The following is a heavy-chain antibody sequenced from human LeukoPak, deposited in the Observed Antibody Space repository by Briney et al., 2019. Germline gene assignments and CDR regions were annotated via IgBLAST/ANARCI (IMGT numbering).Heavy chain of an antibody. D-gene: IGHD3-16*01. CDR3: VRTLGAVLDSRYWFDP. Sequence: ASVKVSCKASGYTFTSYAMNWVRQAPGQGFEWMGVVNPSGGGTSYAQTFQARLTMTRDMSTTTVYMELSSLRSEDTAVYYCVRTLGAVLDSRYWFDPWGQGTLVTVSS. CDR1: GYTFTSYA. CDR2: VNPSGGGT. J-gene: IGHJ5*02. V-gene: IGHV1-46*01.